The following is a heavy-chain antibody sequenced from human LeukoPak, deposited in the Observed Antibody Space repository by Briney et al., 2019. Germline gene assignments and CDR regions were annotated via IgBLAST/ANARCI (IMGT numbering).Heavy chain of an antibody. J-gene: IGHJ5*02. V-gene: IGHV4-34*01. D-gene: IGHD2-2*01. CDR2: INARGDT. Sequence: PSETLSLTCAVYGWSFNDYYWNWVRQPPGGGLEWIGEINARGDTNYNPSLKSRVTISVDSSKNQFSLALTSMIAADTAIYYCARGQVPAARGYNWFDPWGQGTLVTVSS. CDR1: GWSFNDYY. CDR3: ARGQVPAARGYNWFDP.